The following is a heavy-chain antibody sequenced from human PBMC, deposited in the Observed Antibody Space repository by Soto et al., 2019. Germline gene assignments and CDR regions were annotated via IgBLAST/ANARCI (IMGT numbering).Heavy chain of an antibody. D-gene: IGHD1-26*01. V-gene: IGHV4-38-2*01. J-gene: IGHJ4*02. Sequence: SETLSLTCAVSGYSISSGYYWGWIRQPPGKGLEWIGSIYHSGSTYYNPSLKSRVTITVDTSKNQFSLKLSSVTAADTAVYYCARSKGNSGSYASFDYWGQGTLVTVSS. CDR1: GYSISSGYY. CDR2: IYHSGST. CDR3: ARSKGNSGSYASFDY.